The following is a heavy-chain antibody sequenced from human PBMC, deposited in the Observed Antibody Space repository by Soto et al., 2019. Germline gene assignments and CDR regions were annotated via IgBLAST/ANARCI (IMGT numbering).Heavy chain of an antibody. CDR1: GFTFSNFA. Sequence: QVQLVESGGGVVQPGRSLRLSCAASGFTFSNFAMHWVRQAPGKGLEWVTFISYYGSTEHYVDFVKGRLTVSRDNSKTTLFLQTHSLIVEDTGVYYCATGTGTGSSLIDYWGQGILVTVSS. V-gene: IGHV3-33*01. J-gene: IGHJ4*02. D-gene: IGHD1-26*01. CDR3: ATGTGTGSSLIDY. CDR2: ISYYGSTE.